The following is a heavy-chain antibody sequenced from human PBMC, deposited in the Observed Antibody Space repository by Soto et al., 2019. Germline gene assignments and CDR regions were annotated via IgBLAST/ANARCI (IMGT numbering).Heavy chain of an antibody. J-gene: IGHJ4*02. CDR2: ISSSSSTI. CDR1: GFTFSSYS. V-gene: IGHV3-48*02. Sequence: GGSLRLSCATSGFTFSSYSMNWVRQAPGKGLEWVSYISSSSSTIYYADSVKGRFTISRDNAKNSLYLQMNSLRDEDTAVYYCATGKYYYDSSGYFDYWAREPWSPSPQ. D-gene: IGHD3-22*01. CDR3: ATGKYYYDSSGYFDY.